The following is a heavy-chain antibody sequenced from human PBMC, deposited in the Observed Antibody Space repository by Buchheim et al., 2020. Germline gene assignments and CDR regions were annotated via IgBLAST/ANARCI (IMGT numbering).Heavy chain of an antibody. V-gene: IGHV1-69*04. Sequence: QVQLVQSGAEVKKPGSSVKVSCKASGGTFSSYAISWVRQAPGQGLEWMGRIIPILGIANYAQKFQGRVTITADKSTSTAYMELSSLRSEDTVVYYCARYYDFWSGYTTYYYYGMDVWGQGTT. CDR2: IIPILGIA. CDR1: GGTFSSYA. J-gene: IGHJ6*02. D-gene: IGHD3-3*01. CDR3: ARYYDFWSGYTTYYYYGMDV.